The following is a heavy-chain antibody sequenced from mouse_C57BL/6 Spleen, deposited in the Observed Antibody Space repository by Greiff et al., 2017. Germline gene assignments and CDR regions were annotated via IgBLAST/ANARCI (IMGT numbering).Heavy chain of an antibody. CDR2: IHPNSGST. Sequence: QVQLKQSGAELVKPGASVKLSCKASGYTFTSYWMHWVKQRPGQGLEWIGMIHPNSGSTNYNEKFKSKATLTEDKSSSTAYMQLSSLTSEDSAVYYCASLYYYGPFDYWGQGTTLTVSA. CDR3: ASLYYYGPFDY. V-gene: IGHV1-64*01. D-gene: IGHD1-1*01. J-gene: IGHJ2*01. CDR1: GYTFTSYW.